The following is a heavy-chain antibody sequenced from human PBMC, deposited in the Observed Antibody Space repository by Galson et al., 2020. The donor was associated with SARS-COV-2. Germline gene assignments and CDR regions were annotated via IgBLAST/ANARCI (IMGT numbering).Heavy chain of an antibody. Sequence: LSLTCAASGFNFGDYPMNWVRQARGQGLEWIAHIRGDTTTINYADSVKGRFTISRDNARNSLFLQMNSLRTEDTAVYYCVRDHNYAFDFWGQGTVVSVSS. CDR1: GFNFGDYP. J-gene: IGHJ3*01. CDR3: VRDHNYAFDF. CDR2: IRGDTTTI. V-gene: IGHV3-48*04.